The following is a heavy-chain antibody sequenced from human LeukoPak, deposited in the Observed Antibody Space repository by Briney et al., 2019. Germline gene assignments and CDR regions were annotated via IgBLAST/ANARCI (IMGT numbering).Heavy chain of an antibody. CDR2: ISYDGSNK. V-gene: IGHV3-30*18. J-gene: IGHJ4*02. D-gene: IGHD3-10*01. CDR3: AKVHLQLWFGESYFDY. CDR1: GFSFSSYG. Sequence: GGSLRLSCAASGFSFSSYGMHWVRQAPGKGLEWVAVISYDGSNKYYADSVKGRFTISRDNSKNTLYLQMNSLRAEDTAVYCCAKVHLQLWFGESYFDYWGQGTLVTVSS.